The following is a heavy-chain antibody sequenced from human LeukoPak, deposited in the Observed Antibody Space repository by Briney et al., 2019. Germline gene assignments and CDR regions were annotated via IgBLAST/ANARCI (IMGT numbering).Heavy chain of an antibody. J-gene: IGHJ4*02. CDR2: ISYDGSNK. D-gene: IGHD3-22*01. CDR3: AKDSYDRSGYYYYYFAY. Sequence: GGSLRLSCAASGFTFSSSGMHWGRQAPGKGLEWVAVISYDGSNKYYADSVKGRFTISRDNSKNTLYLQMNSLRAGDTAVYYCAKDSYDRSGYYYYYFAYWGQGTQVTVSS. CDR1: GFTFSSSG. V-gene: IGHV3-30*18.